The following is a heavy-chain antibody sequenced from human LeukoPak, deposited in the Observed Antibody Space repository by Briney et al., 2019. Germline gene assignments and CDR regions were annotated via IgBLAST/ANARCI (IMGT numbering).Heavy chain of an antibody. CDR1: GGSISGYY. CDR3: AAISVTGSDWFDP. CDR2: IYTSGYT. Sequence: SETLSLTCTVSGGSISGYYWSWIRQPAGTGLEWIGRIYTSGYTNYNPSLKSRVTMSIDTSKNQFSLSLTSVTAADTAIYYCAAISVTGSDWFDPWGQGTLVTVSS. D-gene: IGHD6-19*01. J-gene: IGHJ5*02. V-gene: IGHV4-4*07.